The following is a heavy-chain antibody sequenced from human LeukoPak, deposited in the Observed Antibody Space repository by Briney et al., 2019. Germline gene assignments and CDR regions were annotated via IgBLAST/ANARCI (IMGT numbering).Heavy chain of an antibody. CDR3: ARDLEQHSDY. Sequence: ASVKVSCKASGYTFTSYGISWVRQAPGQGLEWMGWISGYNGNTNYAQKLQGRVSMTTDTSTRTAYMELRSLRSDDTAVYYCARDLEQHSDYWGQGTLVTVSS. CDR1: GYTFTSYG. J-gene: IGHJ4*02. V-gene: IGHV1-18*01. CDR2: ISGYNGNT. D-gene: IGHD1/OR15-1a*01.